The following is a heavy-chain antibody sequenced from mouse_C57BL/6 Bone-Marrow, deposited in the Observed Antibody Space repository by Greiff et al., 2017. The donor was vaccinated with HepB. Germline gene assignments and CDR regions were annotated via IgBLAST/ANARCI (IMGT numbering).Heavy chain of an antibody. J-gene: IGHJ3*01. V-gene: IGHV1-81*01. CDR2: IYPRSGNT. Sequence: QVQLKESGAELARPGASVKLSCKASGYTFTSYGISWVKQRTGQGLEWIGEIYPRSGNTYYNEKFKGKATLTADKSSSTAYMELRSLTSEDSAVYFCAARGGLRRAYWGQGTLVTVSA. CDR1: GYTFTSYG. CDR3: AARGGLRRAY. D-gene: IGHD2-4*01.